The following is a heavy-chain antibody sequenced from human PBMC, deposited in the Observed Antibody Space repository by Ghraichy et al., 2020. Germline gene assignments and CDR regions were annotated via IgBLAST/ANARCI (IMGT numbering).Heavy chain of an antibody. CDR1: GFTFSNYP. J-gene: IGHJ4*02. Sequence: GTLSLTCAASGFTFSNYPMTWVRQSPGKGLEWVSTITGSGDRTFYTDSVKGRFTISRDNSKNTLFVQMNSLIAEDTGVYYCAKTNPYGTTWYGRSDYWGQGTLVTVSS. D-gene: IGHD6-13*01. CDR3: AKTNPYGTTWYGRSDY. V-gene: IGHV3-23*01. CDR2: ITGSGDRT.